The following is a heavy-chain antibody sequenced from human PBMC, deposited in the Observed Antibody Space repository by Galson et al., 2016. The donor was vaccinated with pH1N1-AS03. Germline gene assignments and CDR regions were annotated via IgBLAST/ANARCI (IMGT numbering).Heavy chain of an antibody. CDR3: ARGRAPSPVTYYFDD. CDR2: IRSKTDNYAT. CDR1: GFTFSGST. Sequence: LRLSCAASGFTFSGSTMHWVRQASGKGLEWVGRIRSKTDNYATAYAASVNGKFTIFRDDSKGTLYLQMNRLKTEDTAVYYCARGRAPSPVTYYFDDWGQGTLVTVSS. V-gene: IGHV3-73*01. J-gene: IGHJ4*02.